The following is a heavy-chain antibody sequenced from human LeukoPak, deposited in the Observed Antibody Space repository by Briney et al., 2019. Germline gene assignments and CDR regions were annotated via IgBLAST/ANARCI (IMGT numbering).Heavy chain of an antibody. Sequence: GGSLRLSCAASGFTFSRYAMHWVRQAPGKGLEWVALLSYDGGGQYYADSVKGRFTISRDISKNTVYLQTSSLRVEDTAVYYCASGHSANDYSFHYWGQGTVVSVSS. D-gene: IGHD5-12*01. CDR1: GFTFSRYA. V-gene: IGHV3-30-3*01. J-gene: IGHJ4*02. CDR2: LSYDGGGQ. CDR3: ASGHSANDYSFHY.